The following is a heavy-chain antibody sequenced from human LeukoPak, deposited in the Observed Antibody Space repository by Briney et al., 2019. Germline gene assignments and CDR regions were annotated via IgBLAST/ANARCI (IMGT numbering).Heavy chain of an antibody. CDR1: GFTFSNYA. D-gene: IGHD3-22*01. J-gene: IGHJ4*02. V-gene: IGHV3-23*01. Sequence: GGFLRLSCAASGFTFSNYAMSWVRQAPGKGLEWVSTISGSGGDTYYADSVKGRFTISRDHSKNTLYLQMNSLRAEDTAVYYCAKDSPFYYDSTGYYSYYFDFWGQGTLVIVSS. CDR2: ISGSGGDT. CDR3: AKDSPFYYDSTGYYSYYFDF.